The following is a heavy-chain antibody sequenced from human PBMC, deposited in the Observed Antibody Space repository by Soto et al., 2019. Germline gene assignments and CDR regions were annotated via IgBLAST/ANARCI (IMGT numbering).Heavy chain of an antibody. CDR3: ASDRGRAGMDV. J-gene: IGHJ6*02. Sequence: VQLVESGGGVVQPGRSLRLSCAASGFTFNYYDIHWVRQAPGKGLEWLAVISYDGATKNYGDSVNGRSTICRDSSKRALFVSYLRSEDTAIYFCASDRGRAGMDVWGQGTTVVVSS. CDR2: ISYDGATK. CDR1: GFTFNYYD. D-gene: IGHD1-26*01. V-gene: IGHV3-30-3*01.